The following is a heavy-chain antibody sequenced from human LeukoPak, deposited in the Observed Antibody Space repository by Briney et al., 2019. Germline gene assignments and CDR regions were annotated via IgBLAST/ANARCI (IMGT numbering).Heavy chain of an antibody. Sequence: SETLSLTCTVSGGSISSYYWSWIRQPPGKGLEWIGYIYYSGGTNYNPSLKSRVTISVDTSKNQFSLKLSSVTAADTAVYYCARDRALDPWGQGTLVTVSS. D-gene: IGHD3-10*01. CDR1: GGSISSYY. J-gene: IGHJ5*02. V-gene: IGHV4-59*01. CDR3: ARDRALDP. CDR2: IYYSGGT.